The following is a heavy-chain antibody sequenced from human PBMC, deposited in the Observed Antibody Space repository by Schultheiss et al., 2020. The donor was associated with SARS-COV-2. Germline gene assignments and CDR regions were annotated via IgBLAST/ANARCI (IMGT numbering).Heavy chain of an antibody. CDR3: ARGTRSSRRENAFDI. J-gene: IGHJ3*02. Sequence: SETLSLTCTVSGGSISSYYWSWIGQPPGKGLEWIGYIYYSGSTNYNPSLKSRVTISVDTSKNQFSLKLSSVTAADTAVYYCARGTRSSRRENAFDIWGQGTMVTVSS. CDR2: IYYSGST. CDR1: GGSISSYY. D-gene: IGHD2-2*01. V-gene: IGHV4-59*12.